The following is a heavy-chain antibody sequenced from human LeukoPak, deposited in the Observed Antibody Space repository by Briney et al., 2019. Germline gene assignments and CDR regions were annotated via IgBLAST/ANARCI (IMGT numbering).Heavy chain of an antibody. Sequence: ASVKVSCKTSGYTITAYGISWVRQAPGQGLEWVGWISAYNGNTNYAQKVQGRVTMTTDTSTSTAYMELRSLRSDDTAVYYCARSGYYDRSGYFYIYYFDYWGQGSLVTVSS. J-gene: IGHJ4*02. CDR1: GYTITAYG. V-gene: IGHV1-18*01. CDR3: ARSGYYDRSGYFYIYYFDY. D-gene: IGHD3-22*01. CDR2: ISAYNGNT.